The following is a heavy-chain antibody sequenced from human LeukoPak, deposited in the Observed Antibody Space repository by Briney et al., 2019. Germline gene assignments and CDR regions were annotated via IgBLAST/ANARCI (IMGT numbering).Heavy chain of an antibody. V-gene: IGHV4-39*01. CDR2: MSYSGST. J-gene: IGHJ6*03. CDR1: GGSISSSSYY. Sequence: PSETLSLTCTVSGGSISSSSYYWGWIRQPPGKGLEWIGSMSYSGSTYYNPSLKSRVTIAVDTSKTQFSLKLSSVTAAATAVYYCARFYTTSQYGSGYMDVWGKGTTVTVSS. D-gene: IGHD3-10*01. CDR3: ARFYTTSQYGSGYMDV.